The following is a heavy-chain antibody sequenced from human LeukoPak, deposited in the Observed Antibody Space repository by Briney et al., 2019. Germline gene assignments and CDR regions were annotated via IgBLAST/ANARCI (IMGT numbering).Heavy chain of an antibody. CDR1: GGTFSSYA. J-gene: IGHJ5*02. D-gene: IGHD1-26*01. Sequence: ASVKVSCKASGGTFSSYAISWVRQAPGQGLEWMGGITPIFGTANYAQKFQGRVTITADESTSTAYMELSSLRSEDTAVYYCARGGLTGENWFDPWGQGTLVTVSS. CDR2: ITPIFGTA. V-gene: IGHV1-69*13. CDR3: ARGGLTGENWFDP.